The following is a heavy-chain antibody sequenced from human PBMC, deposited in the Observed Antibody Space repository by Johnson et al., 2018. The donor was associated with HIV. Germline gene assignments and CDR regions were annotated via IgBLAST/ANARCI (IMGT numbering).Heavy chain of an antibody. D-gene: IGHD1-26*01. CDR3: AKAILGGNYYGDDAYDI. J-gene: IGHJ3*02. CDR2: ISYDGNND. Sequence: QVQLVESGGGVVQPGRSLRLSCAASGFTFSRYGMHWVRQVQGKGLEWVAVISYDGNNDYYADSVKGRFTISRENAKNSLYLQMNSLRAGDTAVYYCAKAILGGNYYGDDAYDIWGQGTMVTVSS. V-gene: IGHV3-30*18. CDR1: GFTFSRYG.